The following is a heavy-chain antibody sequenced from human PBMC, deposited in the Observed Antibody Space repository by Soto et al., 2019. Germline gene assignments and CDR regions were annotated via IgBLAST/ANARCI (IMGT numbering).Heavy chain of an antibody. J-gene: IGHJ4*02. V-gene: IGHV5-10-1*01. Sequence: GESLKISCKGSGYSFTSYWISWVRQMPGKGLEWMGRIDPSDSYTNYSPSFQGRVTISADKSISTAYLQWSSLKASDTAMYYCARHFALHYYDSSGYNDYWGQGTLVTV. D-gene: IGHD3-22*01. CDR2: IDPSDSYT. CDR3: ARHFALHYYDSSGYNDY. CDR1: GYSFTSYW.